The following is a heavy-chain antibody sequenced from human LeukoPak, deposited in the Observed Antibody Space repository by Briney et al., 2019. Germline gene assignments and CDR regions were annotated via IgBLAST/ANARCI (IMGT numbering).Heavy chain of an antibody. Sequence: ASVTVSFKASGYTFSINGISWVRQGPGQGIEWMAWISPYNGDTKYAPEFQGRVTVTTDTSTSTAYMELRGLRSDDTALYYCEKLRGGIDSSRDAFDIWGQGTMVTVSS. J-gene: IGHJ3*02. V-gene: IGHV1-18*04. CDR3: EKLRGGIDSSRDAFDI. CDR2: ISPYNGDT. CDR1: GYTFSING. D-gene: IGHD3-16*01.